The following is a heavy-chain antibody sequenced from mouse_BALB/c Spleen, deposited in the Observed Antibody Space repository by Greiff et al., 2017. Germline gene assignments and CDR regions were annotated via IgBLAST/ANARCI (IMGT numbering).Heavy chain of an antibody. Sequence: EVQVVESGGGLVQPGGSMKLSCVASGFTFSNYWMNWVRQSPEKGLEWVAEIRLKSNNYATHYAESVKGRFTISRDDSKSSVYLQMNNLRAEDTGIYYCTPNWEGFAYWGQGTLVTVSA. CDR3: TPNWEGFAY. D-gene: IGHD4-1*01. CDR2: IRLKSNNYAT. CDR1: GFTFSNYW. V-gene: IGHV6-6*02. J-gene: IGHJ3*01.